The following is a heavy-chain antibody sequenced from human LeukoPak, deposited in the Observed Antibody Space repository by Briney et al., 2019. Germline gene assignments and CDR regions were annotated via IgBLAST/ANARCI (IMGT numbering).Heavy chain of an antibody. J-gene: IGHJ4*02. Sequence: SETLSLTCTVSGGSISGGGSYWTWIRQHPGKGLEWIGYIYYSGSTYYNPSLKSRVTISVDTSKNQFSLKLSSVTAADTAVYYCARAPNSGYDIDYWGQGTLVTVSS. CDR2: IYYSGST. CDR1: GGSISGGGSY. CDR3: ARAPNSGYDIDY. V-gene: IGHV4-31*03. D-gene: IGHD5-12*01.